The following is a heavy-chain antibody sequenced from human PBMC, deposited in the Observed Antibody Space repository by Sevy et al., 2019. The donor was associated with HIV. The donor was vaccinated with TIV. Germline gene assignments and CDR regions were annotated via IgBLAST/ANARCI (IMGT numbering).Heavy chain of an antibody. V-gene: IGHV5-51*01. J-gene: IGHJ5*01. Sequence: GESLKISCKGSGYSFTSYWIGWVRQMPGKGLEWMGIIYPGHSDTRYSPSFQGQVTISADKSISTAYLQASSLKASDTAMYYCARKYYDILTGSDRFDSWGQGTLVTVSS. D-gene: IGHD3-9*01. CDR3: ARKYYDILTGSDRFDS. CDR2: IYPGHSDT. CDR1: GYSFTSYW.